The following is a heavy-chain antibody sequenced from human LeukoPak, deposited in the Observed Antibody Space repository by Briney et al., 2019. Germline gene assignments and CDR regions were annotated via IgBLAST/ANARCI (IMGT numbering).Heavy chain of an antibody. CDR2: ISGSGGSA. J-gene: IGHJ4*02. D-gene: IGHD5-24*01. CDR3: ANHRWLQLLDYFDY. CDR1: GFTFSSYA. V-gene: IGHV3-23*01. Sequence: PGGSLRLSCAASGFTFSSYAMSWVRQAPGRGLEWVSAISGSGGSAYYADSVKGRFTISRDNSKNTLYLQMNSLRAEDTAVYYCANHRWLQLLDYFDYWGQGTLVTVSS.